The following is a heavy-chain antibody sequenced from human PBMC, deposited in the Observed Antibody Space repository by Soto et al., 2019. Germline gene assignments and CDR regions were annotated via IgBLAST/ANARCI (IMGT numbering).Heavy chain of an antibody. CDR2: INDDGSST. CDR1: GFTFSMYW. CDR3: TRGPRSTSTGTGAF. V-gene: IGHV3-74*01. D-gene: IGHD1-1*01. J-gene: IGHJ4*02. Sequence: LRLSCAASGFTFSMYWMHWVRQVPGKGPEWVSRINDDGSSTNYADSVKGRFTISRDNAKNTLYLQMNDLRAEDTAVYYCTRGPRSTSTGTGAFWGQGTPVTVSS.